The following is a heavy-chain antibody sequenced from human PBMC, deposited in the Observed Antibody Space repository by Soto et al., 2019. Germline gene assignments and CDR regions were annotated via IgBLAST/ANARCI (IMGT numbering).Heavy chain of an antibody. D-gene: IGHD2-15*01. CDR3: AKGTEIDCSGGSCYPPGPYYYYYYMDV. Sequence: EVQLLESGGGLVQPGGSLRLSCAASGFTFSSYAMSWVRQAPGKGLEWVSAISGSGGSTYYADSVKGRFTISRDNSKNTLYLQMNSLRAEDTAVYYCAKGTEIDCSGGSCYPPGPYYYYYYMDVWGKGTTVTVSS. V-gene: IGHV3-23*01. CDR2: ISGSGGST. J-gene: IGHJ6*03. CDR1: GFTFSSYA.